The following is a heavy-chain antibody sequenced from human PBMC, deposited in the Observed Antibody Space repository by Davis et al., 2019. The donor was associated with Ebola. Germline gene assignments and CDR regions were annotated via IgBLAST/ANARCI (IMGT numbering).Heavy chain of an antibody. J-gene: IGHJ4*02. Sequence: GESLKISCAASGFTFSSYSMNWVRQAPGKGLEWVSSISSSSSYIYYADSVKGRFTISRDNAKNSLYLQMNSLRAEDTAVYYCARDGDYGDRIFDYWGQGTLVTVSS. CDR3: ARDGDYGDRIFDY. CDR2: ISSSSSYI. D-gene: IGHD4-17*01. V-gene: IGHV3-21*01. CDR1: GFTFSSYS.